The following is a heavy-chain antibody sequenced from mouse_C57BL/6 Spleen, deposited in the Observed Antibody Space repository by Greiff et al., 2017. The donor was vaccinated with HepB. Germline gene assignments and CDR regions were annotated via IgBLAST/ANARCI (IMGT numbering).Heavy chain of an antibody. J-gene: IGHJ4*01. CDR1: GFTFSDYG. V-gene: IGHV5-17*01. Sequence: EVKLMESGGGLVKPGGSLKLSCAASGFTFSDYGMHWVRQAPEKGLEWVAYISSGSSTIYYADTVKGRFTISRDNAKNTLFLQMTSLRSEDTAMYYCARYYYDYDYAMDYWGQGTSVTVSS. D-gene: IGHD2-4*01. CDR2: ISSGSSTI. CDR3: ARYYYDYDYAMDY.